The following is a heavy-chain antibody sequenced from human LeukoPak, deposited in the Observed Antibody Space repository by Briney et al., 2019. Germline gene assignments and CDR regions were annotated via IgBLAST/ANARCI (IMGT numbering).Heavy chain of an antibody. D-gene: IGHD3-10*01. J-gene: IGHJ2*01. Sequence: SETLSLTCTVSGGSISSRNYYWGWIRQPPGKGLEWIGSIYYSGPTYYHPSLRSRVTISVDTSRNQFSLTLNSVTAAHTAVYYCARVTMGFGESLYRGWGFDLWGRGTLVTVSS. V-gene: IGHV4-39*01. CDR2: IYYSGPT. CDR3: ARVTMGFGESLYRGWGFDL. CDR1: GGSISSRNYY.